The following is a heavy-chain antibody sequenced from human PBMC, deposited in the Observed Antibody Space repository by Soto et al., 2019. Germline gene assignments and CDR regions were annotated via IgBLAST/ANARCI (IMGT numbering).Heavy chain of an antibody. CDR3: NYGSGSSSFDY. Sequence: VSWKASGGTFSSYTNSWVRQAPGQGLEWMGRIIPILGIANYAQKFQGRVTITADKSTSTAYMELSSLRSEDTAVYYCNYGSGSSSFDYWGQGTLVTVSS. D-gene: IGHD3-10*01. J-gene: IGHJ4*02. CDR2: IIPILGIA. V-gene: IGHV1-69*02. CDR1: GGTFSSYT.